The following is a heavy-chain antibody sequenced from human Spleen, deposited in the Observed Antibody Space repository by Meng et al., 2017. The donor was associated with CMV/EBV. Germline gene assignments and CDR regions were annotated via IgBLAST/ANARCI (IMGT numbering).Heavy chain of an antibody. CDR3: ARNREAIAARAYFDY. Sequence: GGSLRLSCAASGFTFSSYAMSWVRQAPGKGLEWVSAISGSGGSTYYADSVKGRFTISRDNSKNTLYLQMNSLRAEDTAVYYCARNREAIAARAYFDYWGQGTLVTVSS. CDR2: ISGSGGST. V-gene: IGHV3-23*01. J-gene: IGHJ4*02. CDR1: GFTFSSYA. D-gene: IGHD6-6*01.